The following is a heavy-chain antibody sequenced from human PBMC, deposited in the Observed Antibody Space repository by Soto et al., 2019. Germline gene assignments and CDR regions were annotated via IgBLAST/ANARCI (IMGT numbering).Heavy chain of an antibody. CDR1: GYTFTSYG. D-gene: IGHD4-17*01. V-gene: IGHV1-18*01. Sequence: QVQLVQSGAEVKKPGASVKVSCKASGYTFTSYGISWVRQAPGQGLEWMGWISAYNGNTNYAQKLQGRATMTTDTSTGTAYMELGSLRSDDTAVYYWAGDSGTVGYYYGMDSWGQGTRVTVSS. CDR3: AGDSGTVGYYYGMDS. J-gene: IGHJ6*02. CDR2: ISAYNGNT.